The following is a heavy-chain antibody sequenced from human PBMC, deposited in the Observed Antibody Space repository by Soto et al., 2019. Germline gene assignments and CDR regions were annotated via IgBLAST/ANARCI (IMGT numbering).Heavy chain of an antibody. D-gene: IGHD2-15*01. V-gene: IGHV3-23*01. CDR2: ISGSGGST. Sequence: GGSLRLSCAASGFTFSSYAMSWVRQAPGKGLEWVSAISGSGGSTYYADSVKGRFTISRDNSKNTLYLQMNSLRAEDTALYYCAKDRSGGSSRPPHAFDIWGQGTMVTVSS. J-gene: IGHJ3*02. CDR3: AKDRSGGSSRPPHAFDI. CDR1: GFTFSSYA.